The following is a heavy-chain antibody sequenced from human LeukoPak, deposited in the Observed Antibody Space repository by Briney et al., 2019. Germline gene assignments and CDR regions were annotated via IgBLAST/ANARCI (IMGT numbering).Heavy chain of an antibody. Sequence: PSETLSLTCTVSAGSISSGDYYWSWIRQPPGKGLEWIGNIFYSGSTYYNPSPKSRVTISVDTSKNQFSLKLSSVTAADTAIYYCVTLIEYFDYWGQGTLVTVSS. D-gene: IGHD3-22*01. CDR2: IFYSGST. V-gene: IGHV4-30-4*08. CDR1: AGSISSGDYY. J-gene: IGHJ4*02. CDR3: VTLIEYFDY.